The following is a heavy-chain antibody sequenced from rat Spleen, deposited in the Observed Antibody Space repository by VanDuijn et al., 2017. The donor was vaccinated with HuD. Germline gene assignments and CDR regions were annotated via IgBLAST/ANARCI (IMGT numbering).Heavy chain of an antibody. CDR2: IIFGGSRT. CDR1: GFTFSDYA. D-gene: IGHD5-1*01. Sequence: EVQLVESGGGLIQPGRSLKLSCAASGFTFSDYAMAWVHQAPKKGLEWVATIIFGGSRTYYRDSVKGRFTISRNDAKTTLYLQMDSLRSEDTATYYCASHWGRAYFDYWGQGVMVAVSS. CDR3: ASHWGRAYFDY. V-gene: IGHV5-17*01. J-gene: IGHJ2*01.